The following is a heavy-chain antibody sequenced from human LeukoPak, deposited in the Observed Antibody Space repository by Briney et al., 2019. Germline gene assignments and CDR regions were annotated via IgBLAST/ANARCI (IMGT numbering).Heavy chain of an antibody. CDR2: INHNGNVN. J-gene: IGHJ4*02. CDR3: ARRYFDY. CDR1: GFTFSSYW. Sequence: GRSLRLPCAASGFTFSSYWMNWARQAPGKGLEWVASINHNGNVNYYVDSVKGRFTISRDNAKSSLYLQMNSLRAEDTAVYYCARRYFDYWGQGTLVTVSS. V-gene: IGHV3-7*03.